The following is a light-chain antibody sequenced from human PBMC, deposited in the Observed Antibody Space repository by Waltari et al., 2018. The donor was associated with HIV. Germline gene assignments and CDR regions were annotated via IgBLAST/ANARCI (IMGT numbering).Light chain of an antibody. CDR2: SNN. J-gene: IGLJ2*01. V-gene: IGLV1-44*01. CDR3: CAYAGSTTYVI. CDR1: SSHIGSNI. Sequence: QSVLTQPPSASGTPGQRVSISCSGCSSHIGSNILNWYQQLPGTAPKLLIYSNNQRPSGVPDRFSGSKSGTSASLTISGLQAEDEADYYCCAYAGSTTYVIFGGGTKLTVL.